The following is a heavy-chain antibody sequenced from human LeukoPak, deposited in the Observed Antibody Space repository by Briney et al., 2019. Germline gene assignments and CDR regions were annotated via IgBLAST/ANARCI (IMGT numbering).Heavy chain of an antibody. D-gene: IGHD1-1*01. V-gene: IGHV3-21*01. CDR1: GFTFSSFD. CDR3: ARSLRGERRMDV. Sequence: GGSLRLSCAASGFTFSSFDMNWVRQAPGKGLEWVSSISSSSSYINYADSVKGRFTISRDNAKNSLYLQMNSLRAEDTAVYYCARSLRGERRMDVWGQGTTVTVSS. CDR2: ISSSSSYI. J-gene: IGHJ6*02.